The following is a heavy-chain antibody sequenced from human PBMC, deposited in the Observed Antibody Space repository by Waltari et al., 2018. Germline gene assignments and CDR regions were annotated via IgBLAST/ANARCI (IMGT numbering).Heavy chain of an antibody. J-gene: IGHJ6*02. V-gene: IGHV4-34*01. D-gene: IGHD7-27*01. CDR2: INHSGST. CDR3: ASNGGLGYYYYGMDV. CDR1: GGSFSGYY. Sequence: QVQLQQWGAGLLKPSETLSLTCAVYGGSFSGYYWSWIRQPPGKGLEWIGEINHSGSTNYNPSLKSRVTISVDTSKNQFSLKLSSVTAEDTAVYYCASNGGLGYYYYGMDVWGQGTTVTVSS.